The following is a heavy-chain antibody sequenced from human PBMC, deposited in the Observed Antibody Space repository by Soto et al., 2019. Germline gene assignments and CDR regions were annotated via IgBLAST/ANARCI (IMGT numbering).Heavy chain of an antibody. Sequence: QVQLVESGGGVVQPGRSLRLSCAASGFTFSSYGMHWVRQAPGRGLEWVAVISYDGSNKYYADSVKGRFTISRDNSKNTLYLQMNSLRAEDTALYYCAACIVGPYYYDYGMDVWGQRTAVTVSS. CDR2: ISYDGSNK. V-gene: IGHV3-30*03. D-gene: IGHD1-26*01. CDR1: GFTFSSYG. CDR3: AACIVGPYYYDYGMDV. J-gene: IGHJ6*02.